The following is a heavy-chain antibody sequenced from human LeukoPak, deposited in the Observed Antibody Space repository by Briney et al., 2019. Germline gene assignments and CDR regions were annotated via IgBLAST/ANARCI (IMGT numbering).Heavy chain of an antibody. D-gene: IGHD6-13*01. CDR2: ISGSGGTT. J-gene: IGHJ4*02. CDR1: GFTFSRYA. CDR3: PKDPTAVAGRVPSHFDY. Sequence: GGSLRLSRAASGFTFSRYAMSWVRHAPGKGLEWVSAISGSGGTTYYADSVKGRFTISRDKSKSTLYLQMNSLTTEDTAVYYCPKDPTAVAGRVPSHFDYWGQGTLVTLSS. V-gene: IGHV3-23*01.